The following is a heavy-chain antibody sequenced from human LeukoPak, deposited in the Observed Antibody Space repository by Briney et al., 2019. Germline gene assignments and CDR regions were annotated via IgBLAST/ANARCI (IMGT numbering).Heavy chain of an antibody. V-gene: IGHV4-59*01. D-gene: IGHD6-19*01. CDR2: IYYSGST. CDR1: GGSISSYY. Sequence: KPSETLSLTCTVSGGSISSYYWSWIRQPPGKGLEWIGYIYYSGSTNYNPSPKSRVTISVETSKNQLSLKLSSVTAADTAVYYCARGGQWLAPDYWGQGTLVTVSS. J-gene: IGHJ4*02. CDR3: ARGGQWLAPDY.